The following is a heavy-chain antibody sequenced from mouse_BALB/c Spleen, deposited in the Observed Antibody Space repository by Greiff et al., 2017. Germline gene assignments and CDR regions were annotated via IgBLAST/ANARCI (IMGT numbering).Heavy chain of an antibody. CDR2: ISDGGSYT. CDR3: ARSYYYGSSPFAY. Sequence: EVKVVESGGGLVKPGGSLKLSCAASGFTFSDYYMYWVRQTPEKRLEWVATISDGGSYTYYPDSVKGRFTISRDNAKNNLYLQMSSLKSEDTAMYYCARSYYYGSSPFAYWGQGTLVTVSA. CDR1: GFTFSDYY. J-gene: IGHJ3*01. V-gene: IGHV5-4*02. D-gene: IGHD1-1*01.